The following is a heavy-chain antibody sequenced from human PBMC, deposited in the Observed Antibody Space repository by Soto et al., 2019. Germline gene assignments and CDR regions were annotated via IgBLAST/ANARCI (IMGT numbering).Heavy chain of an antibody. Sequence: RPSVKVSCKASGYTFTGYYMHWVRQAPGQGLEWMGWINPNSGVTNYAQKFQGRVTMTRDTSISTAYMELSRLRSDDTAVYYCARVRSITMVVVVINDAFDIWGQGTMVTVSS. CDR1: GYTFTGYY. J-gene: IGHJ3*02. D-gene: IGHD3-22*01. V-gene: IGHV1-2*02. CDR3: ARVRSITMVVVVINDAFDI. CDR2: INPNSGVT.